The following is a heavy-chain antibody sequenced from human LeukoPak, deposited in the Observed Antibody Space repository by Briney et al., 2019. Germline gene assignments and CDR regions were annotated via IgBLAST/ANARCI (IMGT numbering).Heavy chain of an antibody. D-gene: IGHD5-18*01. CDR3: ATGRKYTSGDRVTELGSGNSDY. Sequence: SETLSLTCTVFGGSISNYYWNWIRQPPGKGLEWIGYIYYSGTTNYNPSLKSRVSMSDDTSKNQFSLKLSSVTAADTAVCYWATGRKYTSGDRVTELGSGNSDYWGQGPLVTVSS. J-gene: IGHJ4*02. V-gene: IGHV4-59*01. CDR1: GGSISNYY. CDR2: IYYSGTT.